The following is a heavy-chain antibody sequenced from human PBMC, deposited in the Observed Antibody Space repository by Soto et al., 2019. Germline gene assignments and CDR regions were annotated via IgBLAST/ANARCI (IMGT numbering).Heavy chain of an antibody. CDR1: VCPDSSHN. J-gene: IGHJ6*02. D-gene: IGHD1-1*01. V-gene: IGHV4-59*08. CDR3: VRQGIGTQHGLVDV. CDR2: VYFTGGT. Sequence: QVQLQQSGPRLVKPSETLSLTCTVSVCPDSSHNLAWIRQPPGRGLEWIGYVYFTGGTGYNPSLNSRVTISAHRSSNHISLSLTSVTAADTAIYYCVRQGIGTQHGLVDVLGQGTSVTVSS.